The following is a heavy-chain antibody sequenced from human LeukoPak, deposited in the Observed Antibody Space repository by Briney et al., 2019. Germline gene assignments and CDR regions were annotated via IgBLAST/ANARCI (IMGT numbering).Heavy chain of an antibody. CDR2: ISSSSHYI. Sequence: GGSLRLSCAASGFPLISYGMNWVRQAPGKGLEWVAFISSSSHYIYHADSVKGRFTISRDNAKNSLYLQMNSLRAEDTAVYYCSGLLNSLAYWGQGTLVTVSS. V-gene: IGHV3-21*06. J-gene: IGHJ4*02. D-gene: IGHD3-16*02. CDR3: SGLLNSLAY. CDR1: GFPLISYG.